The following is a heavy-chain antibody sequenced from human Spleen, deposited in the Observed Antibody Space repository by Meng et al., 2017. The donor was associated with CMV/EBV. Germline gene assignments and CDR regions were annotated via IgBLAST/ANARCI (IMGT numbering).Heavy chain of an antibody. CDR1: GFSLSYATVG. J-gene: IGHJ6*02. V-gene: IGHV2-26*01. Sequence: GPTLVKPTESLTLTCTVPGFSLSYATVGVSWIRQPPGKALEWLAHIFSNDEKSYNTSLKSRLTISKDTSKSQVVLTMTNMDPVDTATYYCARIRGSSSSWYSIYYYGMDAWGQGTTVTVSS. D-gene: IGHD6-13*01. CDR2: IFSNDEK. CDR3: ARIRGSSSSWYSIYYYGMDA.